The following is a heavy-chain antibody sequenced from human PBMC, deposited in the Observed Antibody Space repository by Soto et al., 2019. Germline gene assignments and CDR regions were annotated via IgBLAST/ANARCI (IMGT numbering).Heavy chain of an antibody. CDR3: ASHPRYYDRSGYYRA. CDR2: IIPIFGTA. Sequence: QVQLVQSGAEVKKPGSSVKVSCKASGGTFSSYAISWVRQAPGQGLEWRGGIIPIFGTANYAQKFQGRVTSTADKSTSTAYMELSSLRSEDTAVYYCASHPRYYDRSGYYRAWGQGTLVTVSS. J-gene: IGHJ5*02. CDR1: GGTFSSYA. D-gene: IGHD3-22*01. V-gene: IGHV1-69*06.